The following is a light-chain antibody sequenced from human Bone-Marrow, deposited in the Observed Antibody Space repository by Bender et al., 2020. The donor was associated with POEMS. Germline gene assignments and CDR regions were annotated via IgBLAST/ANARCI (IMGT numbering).Light chain of an antibody. J-gene: IGLJ3*02. CDR2: EVS. CDR3: QSYDGSLDAWV. CDR1: SSDVGNYNF. Sequence: QSALTQPASVSGSPGQAITISCNGTSSDVGNYNFFSWYQQHPGKAPKLLISEVSKRPSGVSDRFSGSKSGDTASLTISGRQAEDEAEYYCQSYDGSLDAWVFGGGTKVTVL. V-gene: IGLV2-23*02.